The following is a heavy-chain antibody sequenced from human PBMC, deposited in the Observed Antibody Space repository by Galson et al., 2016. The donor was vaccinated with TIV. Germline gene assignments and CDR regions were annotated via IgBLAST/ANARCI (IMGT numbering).Heavy chain of an antibody. CDR2: IYYTGTT. Sequence: ETLSLTCTVSGGSISSYFWSWIRQPPGKGLEWIGNIYYTGTTNSNPSLKSRVTISGDISKNQFSLKLRSVTAADTAVYCCARDNANFPRALDYWGQGTLVTVSS. D-gene: IGHD2-8*01. CDR3: ARDNANFPRALDY. CDR1: GGSISSYF. V-gene: IGHV4-59*01. J-gene: IGHJ4*02.